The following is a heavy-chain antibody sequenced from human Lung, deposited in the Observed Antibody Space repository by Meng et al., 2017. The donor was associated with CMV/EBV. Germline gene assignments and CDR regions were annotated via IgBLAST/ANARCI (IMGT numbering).Heavy chain of an antibody. D-gene: IGHD1-1*01. Sequence: GESXKISCAASGFGFRNYGMHWVRQAPGKGLEWVASVQPDGVTKEYGNSVKGRFTISRDNSKNTLSLQMNGLRSDDTAVYFCANAWNYDMVAWGRGPTVTVSS. CDR2: VQPDGVTK. J-gene: IGHJ6*03. CDR3: ANAWNYDMVA. CDR1: GFGFRNYG. V-gene: IGHV3-30*02.